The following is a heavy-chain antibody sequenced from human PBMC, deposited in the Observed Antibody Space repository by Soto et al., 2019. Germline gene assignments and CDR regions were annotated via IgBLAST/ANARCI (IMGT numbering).Heavy chain of an antibody. Sequence: QVELVQSGAEVKKPGASVKVSCQASEDTFTHYDINWVRQATGQGLEWMGLMNANTGNTDYAHKYQGRVTMTRDTSTRTVYMELSSLRSDDTAVYYCVRRVASGHRSWFDPWGQGTLVTVSS. D-gene: IGHD2-21*01. CDR3: VRRVASGHRSWFDP. CDR2: MNANTGNT. CDR1: EDTFTHYD. J-gene: IGHJ5*02. V-gene: IGHV1-8*01.